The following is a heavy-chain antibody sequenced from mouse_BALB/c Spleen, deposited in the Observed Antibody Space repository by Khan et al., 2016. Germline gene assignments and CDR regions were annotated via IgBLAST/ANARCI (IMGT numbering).Heavy chain of an antibody. Sequence: EVQLQESGPGLVKPSQSLSLTCTVTGYSITSDYAWNWIRQFPGNKLEWMGYISYSGSTTYNPSLKSRISITRDTSKNQFFLQLNSVTTEDTATXYYARWLLEFPYYFDYWGQGTTLTVSS. D-gene: IGHD2-12*01. J-gene: IGHJ2*01. CDR2: ISYSGST. CDR3: ARWLLEFPYYFDY. CDR1: GYSITSDYA. V-gene: IGHV3-2*02.